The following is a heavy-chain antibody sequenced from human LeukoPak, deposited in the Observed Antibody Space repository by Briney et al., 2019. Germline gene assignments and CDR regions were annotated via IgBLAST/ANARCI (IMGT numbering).Heavy chain of an antibody. V-gene: IGHV3-23*01. J-gene: IGHJ4*02. D-gene: IGHD6-19*01. CDR2: ISGSGGST. CDR1: GFTFSSYA. CDR3: ANTNSGWYYFDY. Sequence: PGGSLRLSCAASGFTFSSYAMSWVRQAPGKGLEWVSAISGSGGSTYYADSVKGRFTISRDNSKNTLYLQMNSLRAEDTAVYYCANTNSGWYYFDYWGQGTLVTVSP.